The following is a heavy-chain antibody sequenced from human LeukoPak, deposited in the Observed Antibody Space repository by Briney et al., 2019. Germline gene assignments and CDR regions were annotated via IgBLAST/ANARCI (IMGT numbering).Heavy chain of an antibody. D-gene: IGHD3-9*01. J-gene: IGHJ6*02. Sequence: GGSLRLSCAASGFTFSSYGMHWVRQAPGKGLEWVAFIRYDGSNKYYADSVKGRFTISRDNSKNTLYLQMNSLRAEDAAVYYCAKALGNSVLRYLYGMDVWGQGTTVTVSS. CDR3: AKALGNSVLRYLYGMDV. CDR2: IRYDGSNK. V-gene: IGHV3-30*02. CDR1: GFTFSSYG.